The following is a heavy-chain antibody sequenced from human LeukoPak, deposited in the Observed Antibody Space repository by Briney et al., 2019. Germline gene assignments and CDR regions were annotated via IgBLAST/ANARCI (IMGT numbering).Heavy chain of an antibody. CDR1: GFTFSSYG. CDR3: AIPRRDIVVVPAAIDY. J-gene: IGHJ4*02. V-gene: IGHV3-30*03. CDR2: ISYDGSNK. Sequence: AGGSLRLSCAASGFTFSSYGMHWVRQAPGKGLEWVAVISYDGSNKYCADSVKGRFTISRDNSKNTLYLQMNSLRAEDTAVYYCAIPRRDIVVVPAAIDYWGQGTLVTVSS. D-gene: IGHD2-2*01.